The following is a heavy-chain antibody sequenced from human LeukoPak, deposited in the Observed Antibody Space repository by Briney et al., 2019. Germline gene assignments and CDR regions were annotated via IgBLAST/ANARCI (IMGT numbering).Heavy chain of an antibody. J-gene: IGHJ5*02. V-gene: IGHV3-23*01. CDR2: ISGSGGST. D-gene: IGHD3-10*01. Sequence: GGSLRLSCAASGFTFNNYGMHWVRQAPGKGLEWVSAISGSGGSTYYADSVKGRFAISRDNSKNTLYLQMNSLRAEDTAVYYCAKDYTYYYGSGSYGTWGQGTLVTVSS. CDR1: GFTFNNYG. CDR3: AKDYTYYYGSGSYGT.